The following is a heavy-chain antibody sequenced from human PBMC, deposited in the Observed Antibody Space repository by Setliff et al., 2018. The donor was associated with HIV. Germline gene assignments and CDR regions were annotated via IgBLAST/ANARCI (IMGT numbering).Heavy chain of an antibody. Sequence: SETLSLTCTVSGGSISSSSYYWGWIRQPPGKGLEWIGSIYYSGSTYYNPSLKSRVTISVDTSKNQFSLKLSSVTAADTAVYYCARFLGGITTIVVVISGWFDPWGQGTLVTVSS. CDR2: IYYSGST. J-gene: IGHJ5*02. D-gene: IGHD3-22*01. CDR1: GGSISSSSYY. V-gene: IGHV4-39*07. CDR3: ARFLGGITTIVVVISGWFDP.